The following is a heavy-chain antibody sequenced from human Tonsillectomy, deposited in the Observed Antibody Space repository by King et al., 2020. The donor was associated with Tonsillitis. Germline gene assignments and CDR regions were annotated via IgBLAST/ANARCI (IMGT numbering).Heavy chain of an antibody. Sequence: VQLVESGGGVVQPGRSLRLSCAASGFTFSSYGMHWVRQAPGKGLEWVALISYDGSNKHYADSVKGRFTISRDNSKNTLYLQMNSLRAEDTAVYYCALGSVEDYYGMDVWGQGTTVTVSS. CDR3: ALGSVEDYYGMDV. J-gene: IGHJ6*02. CDR1: GFTFSSYG. D-gene: IGHD6-25*01. CDR2: ISYDGSNK. V-gene: IGHV3-30*03.